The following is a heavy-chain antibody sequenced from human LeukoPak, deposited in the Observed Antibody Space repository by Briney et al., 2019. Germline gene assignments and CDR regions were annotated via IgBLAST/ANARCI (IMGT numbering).Heavy chain of an antibody. CDR1: GLTFSSYW. J-gene: IGHJ4*02. Sequence: GGSLRLSCAASGLTFSSYWMHWVRQAPGKGLVWVSRINSDGSSTSYADSVKGRFTISRDNAKNTLYLQMNSLRAEDTAVYYCARGVGGYILNYWGQGTLVTVSS. V-gene: IGHV3-74*01. CDR2: INSDGSST. CDR3: ARGVGGYILNY. D-gene: IGHD5-12*01.